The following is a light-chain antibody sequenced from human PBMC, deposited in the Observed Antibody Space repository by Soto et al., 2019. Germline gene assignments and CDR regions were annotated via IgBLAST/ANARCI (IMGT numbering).Light chain of an antibody. Sequence: QSALTQPASVSGSPGQSITISCTGTSSDVGGYNYVSWYQHHPGNAPKLMIYEVSHRPSGVSNRFSGSKSGNTASLTISGLQAEDEADYYCCSYTSTSTVVFGGGTKVTVL. CDR1: SSDVGGYNY. J-gene: IGLJ2*01. V-gene: IGLV2-14*01. CDR2: EVS. CDR3: CSYTSTSTVV.